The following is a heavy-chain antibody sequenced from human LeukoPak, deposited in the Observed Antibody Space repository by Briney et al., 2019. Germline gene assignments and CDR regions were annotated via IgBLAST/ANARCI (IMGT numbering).Heavy chain of an antibody. J-gene: IGHJ4*02. V-gene: IGHV1-18*01. CDR2: ISAYNGNT. D-gene: IGHD6-13*01. CDR3: ARAAAGTGGYYFDY. Sequence: ASVKVSCTASGYTFTSYGISWVRQAPGQGLEWMGWISAYNGNTSYAQKLQGRVTMTTDTSTSTAYMELRSLRSDDTAVYYCARAAAGTGGYYFDYWGQGTLVTVSS. CDR1: GYTFTSYG.